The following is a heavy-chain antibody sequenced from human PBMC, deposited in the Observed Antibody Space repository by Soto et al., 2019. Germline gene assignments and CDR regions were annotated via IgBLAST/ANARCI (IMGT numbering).Heavy chain of an antibody. J-gene: IGHJ6*02. D-gene: IGHD6-13*01. V-gene: IGHV1-2*04. CDR1: GYTFTDYY. CDR2: INPSSGGT. Sequence: QVQLMQPGAEVKKPGASMKVSCKASGYTFTDYYIHWVRQAPGQGLEWMGWINPSSGGTNYAQKYQDWVSMARDTSISPAFLDLCRLKSDDTAVYYCARDLGKAPQQVVWGLWPKARNYYYYALDVWGQGTTVAVSS. CDR3: ARDLGKAPQQVVWGLWPKARNYYYYALDV.